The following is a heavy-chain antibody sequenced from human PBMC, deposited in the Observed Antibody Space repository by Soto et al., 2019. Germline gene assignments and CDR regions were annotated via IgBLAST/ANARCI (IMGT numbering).Heavy chain of an antibody. Sequence: SETLSLTCTVSGGSISSSSWWSWVRQPPGKGLEWIGEIYHSGSTNYNPSLKSRVTISVDKSKNQFSLKLSSVTAADTAVYYCARGGVSPRYYYYYYGMDVWGQGTTVTVSS. CDR1: GGSISSSSW. CDR2: IYHSGST. CDR3: ARGGVSPRYYYYYYGMDV. D-gene: IGHD3-16*01. V-gene: IGHV4-4*02. J-gene: IGHJ6*02.